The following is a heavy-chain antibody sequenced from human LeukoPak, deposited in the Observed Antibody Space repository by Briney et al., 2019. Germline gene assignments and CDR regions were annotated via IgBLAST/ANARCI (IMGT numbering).Heavy chain of an antibody. J-gene: IGHJ4*02. CDR2: IHYSGST. D-gene: IGHD6-13*01. V-gene: IGHV4-59*08. Sequence: SETLSLTCNVSGDSVSSYYWNWIRQPPGKGLEWIAYIHYSGSTNYNPSLRSRVTISVDTSKNQFSLKLSSVTAADTAVYYCARSYSSSWYYFDYWGQGTLVTVSS. CDR3: ARSYSSSWYYFDY. CDR1: GDSVSSYY.